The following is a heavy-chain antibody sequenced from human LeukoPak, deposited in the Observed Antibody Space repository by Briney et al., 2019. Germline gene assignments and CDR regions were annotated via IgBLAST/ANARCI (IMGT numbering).Heavy chain of an antibody. CDR1: GFTFSSYE. CDR2: ISSSGSTI. Sequence: GSLRLSCAASGFTFSSYEMNWVRQAPGKGLEWVSYISSSGSTIYYVGSVGGRFTISRDNAKNSLYLQMNSLRAEDTAVYYCARTDTSGSWDYWGQGTLVTVSP. J-gene: IGHJ4*02. V-gene: IGHV3-48*03. D-gene: IGHD3-3*01. CDR3: ARTDTSGSWDY.